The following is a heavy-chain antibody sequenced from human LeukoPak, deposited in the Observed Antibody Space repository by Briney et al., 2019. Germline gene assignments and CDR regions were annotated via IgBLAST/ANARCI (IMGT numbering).Heavy chain of an antibody. J-gene: IGHJ3*02. CDR3: AREAAADAFDI. Sequence: GGSLRLSCAASGLTFSGRGMNWVRQAPGKGLEWVSYISSSGNTMYYADSVKGRFTISRDNAKNSLYLQMNSPRVEDTAVYYCAREAAADAFDIWGQGTMVTVSS. D-gene: IGHD6-13*01. CDR1: GLTFSGRG. CDR2: ISSSGNTM. V-gene: IGHV3-48*04.